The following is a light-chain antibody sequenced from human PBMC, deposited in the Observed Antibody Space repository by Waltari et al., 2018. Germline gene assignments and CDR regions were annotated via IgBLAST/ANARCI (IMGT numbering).Light chain of an antibody. CDR2: AAS. Sequence: DIQMTQSPSSLSASVGERGTITCRASQSISSYLNWYQQKPGKAPKLLIDAASSLQSGVPSRFSGSGSGTDFTLTISSLQPEDFATYYCQQSYSTPRFGQGTKVEIK. J-gene: IGKJ1*01. CDR1: QSISSY. V-gene: IGKV1-39*01. CDR3: QQSYSTPR.